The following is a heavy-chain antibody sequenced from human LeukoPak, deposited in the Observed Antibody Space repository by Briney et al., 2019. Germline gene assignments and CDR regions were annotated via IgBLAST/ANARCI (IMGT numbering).Heavy chain of an antibody. Sequence: GESLRISWKCSGXRFTSYWISWVRQMPGKGLEWMGRIDPSDSYTNYSPSFQGHVTISADKSISTAYLPWSSLKASDTAMYYCARHPHCSGGTCLSAFDHWGQGTLVTVSS. D-gene: IGHD2-15*01. J-gene: IGHJ4*02. CDR2: IDPSDSYT. V-gene: IGHV5-10-1*01. CDR3: ARHPHCSGGTCLSAFDH. CDR1: GXRFTSYW.